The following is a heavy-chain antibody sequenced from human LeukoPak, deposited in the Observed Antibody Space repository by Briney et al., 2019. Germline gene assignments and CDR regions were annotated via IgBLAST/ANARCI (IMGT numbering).Heavy chain of an antibody. D-gene: IGHD6-25*01. CDR2: ISYDGSNK. J-gene: IGHJ4*02. CDR1: GFTFSSYG. Sequence: GGSLRLSCAASGFTFSSYGMHWVRQAPGKGLEWVAVISYDGSNKYYADSVKGRFTISRDNSKNTLYLQMNSLRAEDTAVYYCAKDVAAALPLWGQGTRVTVSS. V-gene: IGHV3-30*18. CDR3: AKDVAAALPL.